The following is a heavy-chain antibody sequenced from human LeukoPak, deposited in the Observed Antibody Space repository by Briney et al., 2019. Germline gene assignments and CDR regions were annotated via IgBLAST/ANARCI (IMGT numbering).Heavy chain of an antibody. V-gene: IGHV3-23*01. CDR1: GFTFSSYW. Sequence: PGGSLRLSCAASGFTFSSYWMSWVRQAPGKGLECVSSISGSGGSTNHADSVKGRFTISRVNSKNTLYLQMNSLRAEDTAVYYCAKVWTAYSDDYFDYWGQGTLVTVSS. CDR3: AKVWTAYSDDYFDY. J-gene: IGHJ4*02. CDR2: ISGSGGST. D-gene: IGHD3/OR15-3a*01.